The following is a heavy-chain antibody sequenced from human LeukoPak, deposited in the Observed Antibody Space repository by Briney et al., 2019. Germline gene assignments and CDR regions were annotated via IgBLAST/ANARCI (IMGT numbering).Heavy chain of an antibody. V-gene: IGHV4-34*01. D-gene: IGHD1-26*01. CDR2: INHSGST. Sequence: PSETLSLTCAVYGGSFSGYYWSWIRQPPGKGLEWIGEINHSGSTNYNPSLKSRVTISVDTSKNQFSLKLSSVTAADTAVYYCARGTGELLYYWGQGTLVTVSS. J-gene: IGHJ4*02. CDR3: ARGTGELLYY. CDR1: GGSFSGYY.